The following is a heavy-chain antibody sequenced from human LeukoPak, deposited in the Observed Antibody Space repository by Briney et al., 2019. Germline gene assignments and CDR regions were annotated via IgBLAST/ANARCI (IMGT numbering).Heavy chain of an antibody. Sequence: GGTLRLSCAASGVSFSSYAMSWVRQAPGKGLEWGSFISGSGDNTYYAESVKGLFTISRNNSKNTLVLQMNSLRAEDTAVFYCANRSGYPTGWFFDFWGQGTLVTVSS. CDR2: ISGSGDNT. V-gene: IGHV3-23*01. J-gene: IGHJ4*02. CDR3: ANRSGYPTGWFFDF. CDR1: GVSFSSYA. D-gene: IGHD6-19*01.